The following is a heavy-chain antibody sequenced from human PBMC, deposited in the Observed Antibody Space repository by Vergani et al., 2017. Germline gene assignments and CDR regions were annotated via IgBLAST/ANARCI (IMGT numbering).Heavy chain of an antibody. Sequence: VQLLESGGGLVQPGGSLRLSCAASGFTFSSYAMSWVRQAPGKGLEWVAVISYDGSNKYYADSVKGRFTISRDNSKNTLYLQMNSLRAEDTAVYYCAKGGAVADPFDYWGQGTLVTVSS. CDR3: AKGGAVADPFDY. D-gene: IGHD6-19*01. V-gene: IGHV3-30*18. CDR2: ISYDGSNK. CDR1: GFTFSSYA. J-gene: IGHJ4*02.